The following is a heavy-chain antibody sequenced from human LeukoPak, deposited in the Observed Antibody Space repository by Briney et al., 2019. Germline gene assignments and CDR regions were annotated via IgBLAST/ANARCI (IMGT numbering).Heavy chain of an antibody. CDR2: IHSDGST. CDR1: GFTLSSYL. D-gene: IGHD6-19*01. CDR3: ARGPRGWFASDY. Sequence: GGSLRLSCAVSGFTLSSYLMHWVRQTPGKGLVWISRIHSDGSTSYADSVKGRFTISRDDAKNTLYLQMNSLRVEDTAVYYCARGPRGWFASDYWGQGTVVIVFS. V-gene: IGHV3-74*01. J-gene: IGHJ4*02.